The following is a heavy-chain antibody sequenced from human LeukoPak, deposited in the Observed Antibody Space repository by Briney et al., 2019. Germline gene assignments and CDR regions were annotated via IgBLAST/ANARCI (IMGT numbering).Heavy chain of an antibody. CDR3: ARDRGLGSGSYYTDH. V-gene: IGHV1-69*13. CDR2: IIPIFGTA. D-gene: IGHD3-10*01. CDR1: GGTFSSYT. Sequence: SVKVSCKASGGTFSSYTISWVRQAPGQGLEWMGGIIPIFGTANYAQKFQGRVTITADESTSTAYMELSSLRSEDTAVYYCARDRGLGSGSYYTDHWGQGTLVTVSS. J-gene: IGHJ5*02.